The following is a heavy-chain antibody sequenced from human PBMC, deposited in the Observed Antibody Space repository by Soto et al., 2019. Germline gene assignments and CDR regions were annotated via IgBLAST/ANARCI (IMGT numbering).Heavy chain of an antibody. D-gene: IGHD5-18*01. V-gene: IGHV4-34*01. J-gene: IGHJ4*02. CDR2: INHSGST. CDR1: GGSSIGYY. Sequence: LELLSHTRTVEGGSSIGYYGRCILKNPGKGLEWIGEINHSGSTNYNPSLKSRVTISVDTSKNQFSLKLSSVTAADTAVYYCARCLGYSYGDFGYRGQGTLVTVSS. CDR3: ARCLGYSYGDFGY.